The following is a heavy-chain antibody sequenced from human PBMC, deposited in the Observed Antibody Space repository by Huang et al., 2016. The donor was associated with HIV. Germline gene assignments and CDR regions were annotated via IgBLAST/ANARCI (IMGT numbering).Heavy chain of an antibody. CDR1: GFKFDDAW. CDR2: IKSGHSGGTR. D-gene: IGHD2-8*01. V-gene: IGHV3-15*05. CDR3: TWDNKGVDDY. Sequence: DVELVQFGGGSAKAGGYLRLSCRGSGFKFDDAWISWVRQAPGKRLEWSGRIKSGHSGGTRDYRESVRSRFTISRDDSRQTSFLELQILEEEDTGRYYCTWDNKGVDDYWGQGSLVVVSS. J-gene: IGHJ4*01.